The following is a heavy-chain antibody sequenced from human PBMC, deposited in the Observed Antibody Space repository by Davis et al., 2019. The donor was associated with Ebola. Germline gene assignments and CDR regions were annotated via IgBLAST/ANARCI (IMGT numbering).Heavy chain of an antibody. CDR2: ISSYNGNT. D-gene: IGHD2/OR15-2a*01. J-gene: IGHJ4*02. Sequence: ASVKVSCKTSGYTFRTYGISWVRQAPGQGLEWMGWISSYNGNTNYAQKYQGRVTMTTDTSTSTAYMELRSLRSDDTAVYYCARDTFLDYWGQGTQVTVSS. CDR1: GYTFRTYG. CDR3: ARDTFLDY. V-gene: IGHV1-18*04.